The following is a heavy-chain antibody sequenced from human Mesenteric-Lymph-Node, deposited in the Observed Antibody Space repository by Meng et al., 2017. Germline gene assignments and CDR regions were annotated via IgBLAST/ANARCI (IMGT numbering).Heavy chain of an antibody. CDR3: ARAEYYNWFDP. V-gene: IGHV4-30-4*01. CDR2: IYYSGNT. J-gene: IGHJ5*02. D-gene: IGHD1-14*01. Sequence: VQLQASGPGLVEPSQTLSLTCTVSGGSMSSGNYFWNWIRQPPGKGLEWIGYIYYSGNTYYNPSLKSRVTISIDTSKNQFSLKLSSVTAADTAVYYCARAEYYNWFDPWGQGTLVTVSS. CDR1: GGSMSSGNYF.